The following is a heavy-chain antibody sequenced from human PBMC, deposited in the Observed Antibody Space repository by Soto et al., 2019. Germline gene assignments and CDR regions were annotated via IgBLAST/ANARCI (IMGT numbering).Heavy chain of an antibody. CDR2: IYLGDSNT. Sequence: PGESLKISCTGSGNSFTSYWIGWVRQMPGKGLEWMGIIYLGDSNTRYSPTFQGQVTISADRSISTAYLQWSSLKASDTAMYYCARQEYYSSTSCYKVDSWGQGTLVTVS. CDR3: ARQEYYSSTSCYKVDS. D-gene: IGHD2-2*02. J-gene: IGHJ4*02. V-gene: IGHV5-51*01. CDR1: GNSFTSYW.